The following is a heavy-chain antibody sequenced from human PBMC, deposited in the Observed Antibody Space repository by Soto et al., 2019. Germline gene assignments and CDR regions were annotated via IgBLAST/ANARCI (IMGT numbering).Heavy chain of an antibody. J-gene: IGHJ6*02. CDR2: IIPIFGTA. D-gene: IGHD5-18*01. CDR3: ASKEDTAVVLSGYYYGMDV. Sequence: QVQLVQSGAEVKKPGSSVKVSCKASGGTFSSYAISWVRQAPGQGLEWMGGIIPIFGTANYAQKFQGRVTITADKSTSTAYMELSSLRSEDTAVYYCASKEDTAVVLSGYYYGMDVWGQGTTVTVSS. V-gene: IGHV1-69*06. CDR1: GGTFSSYA.